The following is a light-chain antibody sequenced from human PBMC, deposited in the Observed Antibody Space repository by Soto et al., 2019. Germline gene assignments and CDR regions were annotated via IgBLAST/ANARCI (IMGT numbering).Light chain of an antibody. Sequence: EIVLTQSPGTLSLSPGERATLSCRASQSVSSSYLAWYQQKPGQAPRLLIYGAASRAPGIPDRFSGSGSGTDFTLTISRLEPEDFAVYYCQQYGSSPVTFGQGTKLEIK. CDR3: QQYGSSPVT. J-gene: IGKJ2*01. CDR1: QSVSSSY. CDR2: GAA. V-gene: IGKV3-20*01.